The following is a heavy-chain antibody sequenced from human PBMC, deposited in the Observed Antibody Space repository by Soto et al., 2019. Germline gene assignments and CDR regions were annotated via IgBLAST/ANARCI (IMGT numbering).Heavy chain of an antibody. CDR1: GFTFSSYA. CDR3: ASQGIAVVNYYYYGMDV. CDR2: ISGSGGST. D-gene: IGHD6-19*01. V-gene: IGHV3-23*01. Sequence: PGGSLRLSCAASGFTFSSYAMSWVRQAPWKGLEWVSAISGSGGSTYYADSVKGRFTISRDNSKNTLYLQMNSLRAEDTAVYYCASQGIAVVNYYYYGMDVWGQGTRVTVSS. J-gene: IGHJ6*02.